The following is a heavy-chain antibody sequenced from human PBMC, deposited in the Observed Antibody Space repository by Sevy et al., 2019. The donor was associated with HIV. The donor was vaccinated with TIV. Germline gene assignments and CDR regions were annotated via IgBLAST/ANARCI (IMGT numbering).Heavy chain of an antibody. V-gene: IGHV6-1*01. D-gene: IGHD6-19*01. CDR3: ARDTEYSSGWWDAFDI. Sequence: SQTLSLTCAISGDSVSSNSAAWNWIRQSPSRGLEWLGRTYYRSKWYNDYAVSVKSRITINPDTSKNQFSLQLNSVTPEDTAVYYCARDTEYSSGWWDAFDIWGEGTMVTVSS. CDR2: TYYRSKWYN. J-gene: IGHJ3*02. CDR1: GDSVSSNSAA.